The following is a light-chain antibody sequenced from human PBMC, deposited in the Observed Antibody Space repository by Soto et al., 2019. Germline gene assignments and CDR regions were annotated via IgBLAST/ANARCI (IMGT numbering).Light chain of an antibody. Sequence: QSVLTQPPSASGTPGQRVTISCSGSNSNIGSNNVNWYQHLPGTAPKVLIHSNNQRPSGVPVRFSGSKSGTSASLAISGLQSEDEADYYCAAWDDGLSGWVFGGGTKVTVL. J-gene: IGLJ3*02. CDR3: AAWDDGLSGWV. CDR2: SNN. CDR1: NSNIGSNN. V-gene: IGLV1-44*01.